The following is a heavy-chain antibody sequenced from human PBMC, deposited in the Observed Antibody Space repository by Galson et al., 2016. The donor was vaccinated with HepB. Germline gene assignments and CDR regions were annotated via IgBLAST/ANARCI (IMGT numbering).Heavy chain of an antibody. CDR1: GFPFDDYA. D-gene: IGHD1-26*01. V-gene: IGHV3-9*01. CDR2: ISWNSGSI. J-gene: IGHJ6*03. Sequence: SLRLSCAASGFPFDDYAMHWVRQAPGKGLEWVSRISWNSGSIDYAGSVKGRFTISRDNAKNSLYLQMNSLRAEDTALYYCAKSGGMNYYYYMDVWGIGTTVTVSS. CDR3: AKSGGMNYYYYMDV.